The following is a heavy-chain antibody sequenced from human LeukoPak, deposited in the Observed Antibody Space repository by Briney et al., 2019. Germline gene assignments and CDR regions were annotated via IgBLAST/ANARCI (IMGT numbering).Heavy chain of an antibody. D-gene: IGHD3-16*01. V-gene: IGHV1-18*01. Sequence: AASVKVSCKPSGYSFTRNGISWARQAPGQGLEWMAWISANSGNTNYAQNFQDRVTLTTDTSTSTAYMELRSLRSDDTAVYYCARDVNYAFDYWGQGTLVTVSS. CDR1: GYSFTRNG. CDR3: ARDVNYAFDY. CDR2: ISANSGNT. J-gene: IGHJ4*02.